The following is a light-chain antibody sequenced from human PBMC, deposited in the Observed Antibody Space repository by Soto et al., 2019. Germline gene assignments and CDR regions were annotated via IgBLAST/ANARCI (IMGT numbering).Light chain of an antibody. CDR2: GAS. J-gene: IGKJ1*01. CDR1: QSVGTW. CDR3: QQYNRNTWS. Sequence: DIQMTQSPSTLSASVGGRVTITCRASQSVGTWVAWYQPKPGKAPKLLIYGASNLESGVPSRFSGSGSGTEFTLTITTLQPDDFATYFCQQYNRNTWSFGPGTKVDI. V-gene: IGKV1-5*01.